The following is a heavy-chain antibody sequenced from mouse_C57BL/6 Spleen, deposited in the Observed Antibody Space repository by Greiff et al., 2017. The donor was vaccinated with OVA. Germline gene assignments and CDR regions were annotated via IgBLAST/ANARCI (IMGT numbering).Heavy chain of an antibody. J-gene: IGHJ2*01. D-gene: IGHD2-3*01. CDR1: GYTFTSYW. Sequence: VQLQQPGAELVMPGASVKLSCKASGYTFTSYWMHWVKQRPGQGLEWIGEIDPSDSYTNYNQKFKGKSTLTVDKSSSTAYMQLRSLTSEASAVYYCARSDGYYFDYWGQGTTLTVSS. V-gene: IGHV1-69*01. CDR3: ARSDGYYFDY. CDR2: IDPSDSYT.